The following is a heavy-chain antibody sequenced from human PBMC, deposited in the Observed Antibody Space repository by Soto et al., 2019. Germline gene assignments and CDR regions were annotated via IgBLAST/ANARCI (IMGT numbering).Heavy chain of an antibody. CDR3: ARGGSSDWQVALAI. J-gene: IGHJ3*02. V-gene: IGHV4-34*01. CDR2: IKHGGSS. D-gene: IGHD6-19*01. CDR1: AGSFSHYY. Sequence: QVQQQPGGAGLLKPSETLSLTCTVYAGSFSHYYWYWIRQSPGKGLEWIGKIKHGGSSSYNPSLRSRVSISVDMSKEQFSLTLSSVTAADTAVYYCARGGSSDWQVALAIWRQGTMVPVSS.